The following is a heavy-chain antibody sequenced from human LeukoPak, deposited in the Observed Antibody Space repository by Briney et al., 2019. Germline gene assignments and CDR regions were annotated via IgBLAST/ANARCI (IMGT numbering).Heavy chain of an antibody. Sequence: GASVKVSCKASGYTFTSYYMHWVRQAPGQGLEWMGIINPSGGSTSYAQKFQGRVTMTRDMSTSTVYMELSSLRSEDTAVYYCARGPAVGSGSLIRSAYYYYMDVWGKGTTVTVSS. J-gene: IGHJ6*03. V-gene: IGHV1-46*01. CDR3: ARGPAVGSGSLIRSAYYYYMDV. D-gene: IGHD3-10*01. CDR1: GYTFTSYY. CDR2: INPSGGST.